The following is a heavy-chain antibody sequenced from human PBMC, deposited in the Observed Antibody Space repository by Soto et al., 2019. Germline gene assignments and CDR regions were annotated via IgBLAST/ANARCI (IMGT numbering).Heavy chain of an antibody. CDR1: GGSFSGYY. J-gene: IGHJ6*02. Sequence: SETLSLTCAVYGGSFSGYYWSWIRQPPWKGLEWIGEINHSGSTNYNPSLKSRVTISVDTSKNQFSLKLSSVTAADTAVYYCARGGYYDFWSGHYYYYGMDVWGQGTTVTVSS. D-gene: IGHD3-3*01. V-gene: IGHV4-34*01. CDR2: INHSGST. CDR3: ARGGYYDFWSGHYYYYGMDV.